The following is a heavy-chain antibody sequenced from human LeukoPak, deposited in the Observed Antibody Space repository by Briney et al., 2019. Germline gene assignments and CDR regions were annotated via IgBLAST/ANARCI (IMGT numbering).Heavy chain of an antibody. J-gene: IGHJ4*02. CDR3: AKGPAYYYESSGYYYWDY. CDR1: GFTFSSYA. V-gene: IGHV3-23*01. Sequence: PGASLRLSCAASGFTFSSYAMSWVRQAPGKGLEWVSAISGSGAGTYYADSVKGRFTISRDNYKNTLYLQMNSLRAEDTAVYYCAKGPAYYYESSGYYYWDYWGQGTLVTVSS. CDR2: ISGSGAGT. D-gene: IGHD3-22*01.